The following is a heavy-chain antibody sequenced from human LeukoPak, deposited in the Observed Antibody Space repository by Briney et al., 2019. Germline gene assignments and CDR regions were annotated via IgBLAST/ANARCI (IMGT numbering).Heavy chain of an antibody. Sequence: GESLKISCKGSGYTFTGYYMHGVRQAPGQGLEGMGWINPKSGGTNYAQKFQGRVTMTRDTSISTAYMELSRLRSDDTAVYYCARGDIVATTLDYWGQGTLVTVSS. J-gene: IGHJ4*02. CDR2: INPKSGGT. CDR1: GYTFTGYY. CDR3: ARGDIVATTLDY. V-gene: IGHV1-2*02. D-gene: IGHD5-12*01.